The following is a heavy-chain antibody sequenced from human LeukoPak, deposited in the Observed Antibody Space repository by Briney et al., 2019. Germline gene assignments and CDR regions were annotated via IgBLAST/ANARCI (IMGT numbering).Heavy chain of an antibody. CDR2: ISDSGGST. Sequence: GGSLRLSCAVSGIALSNYGMSWVRQAPGKGLEWVAGISDSGGSTKYADSVKGRFTIARDNRKNTLYLQMNSLRAEDTAVYFCAKRGVVIRVILVGFHKEAYYFESWGQGALVTVSS. D-gene: IGHD3/OR15-3a*01. V-gene: IGHV3-23*01. CDR1: GIALSNYG. CDR3: AKRGVVIRVILVGFHKEAYYFES. J-gene: IGHJ4*02.